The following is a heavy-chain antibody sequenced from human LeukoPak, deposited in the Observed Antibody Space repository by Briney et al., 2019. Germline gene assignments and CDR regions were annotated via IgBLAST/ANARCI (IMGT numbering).Heavy chain of an antibody. CDR1: GGSFSGYY. Sequence: SATLSLTCAVYGGSFSGYYWRWIRQPPGEGREWIGEINYCGSTNYNTSLKSRVTISLDTSKNQFSLKLTTVTAAATAVFYWASGDFMCRVVADYSGRGQLTTVSA. J-gene: IGHJ4*02. D-gene: IGHD3-10*01. V-gene: IGHV4-34*01. CDR3: ASGDFMCRVVADY. CDR2: INYCGST.